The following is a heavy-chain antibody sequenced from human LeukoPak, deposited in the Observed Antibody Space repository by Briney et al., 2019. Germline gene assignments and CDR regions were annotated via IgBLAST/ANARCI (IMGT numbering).Heavy chain of an antibody. D-gene: IGHD3-10*01. Sequence: PGGSLRLSCAASGLTFSNHWMSWVRQAPGKGLEWVSVIYSGGSTYYADSVKGRFTISRDNSKNTLYLQMNSLRAEDTAVYYCARVSRGSGGWFDPWGQGTLVTVSS. CDR1: GLTFSNHW. CDR3: ARVSRGSGGWFDP. CDR2: IYSGGST. J-gene: IGHJ5*02. V-gene: IGHV3-53*01.